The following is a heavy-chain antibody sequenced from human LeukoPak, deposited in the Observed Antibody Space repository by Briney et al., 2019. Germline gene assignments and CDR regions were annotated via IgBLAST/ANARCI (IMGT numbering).Heavy chain of an antibody. D-gene: IGHD3-10*01. CDR3: ARQIDYYGSGSLPDY. J-gene: IGHJ4*02. Sequence: GGSLRLSCAASGFTFSSYSMNWVRQAPREGLGWVSSIISNSSYIYYADSVKGRFTISKDNDKNSLYMQMNSLRAEDTAVYYCARQIDYYGSGSLPDYWGQGTLVTVSS. CDR2: IISNSSYI. CDR1: GFTFSSYS. V-gene: IGHV3-21*03.